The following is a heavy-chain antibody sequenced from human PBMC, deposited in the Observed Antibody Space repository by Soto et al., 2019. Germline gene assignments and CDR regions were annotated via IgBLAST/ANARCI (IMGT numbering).Heavy chain of an antibody. V-gene: IGHV3-48*02. CDR3: AKGRVDTAYFDC. CDR2: ISSSGISI. J-gene: IGHJ4*02. CDR1: GFAFSSHS. Sequence: GGSLRLSCAASGFAFSSHSMYWVRQAPGKGLEWVSYISSSGISIQYADSVKGRFTISRDNARNSLSLQMNSLRDDETAVYYCAKGRVDTAYFDCWGQGSLVTVSS. D-gene: IGHD2-15*01.